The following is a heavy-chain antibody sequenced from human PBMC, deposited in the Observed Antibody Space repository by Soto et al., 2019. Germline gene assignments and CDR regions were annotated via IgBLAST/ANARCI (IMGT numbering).Heavy chain of an antibody. Sequence: PGGSLRLSCAASGFTFSSYWMSWVRQAPGKGLEWVANIKQDGSEKYYVDSVKGRFTISRDNAKNSLYLQMNSLRAEDTAVYYCARELPYSSSWIQDYYYMDVWGKGTTVTVSS. V-gene: IGHV3-7*01. D-gene: IGHD6-13*01. CDR3: ARELPYSSSWIQDYYYMDV. J-gene: IGHJ6*03. CDR1: GFTFSSYW. CDR2: IKQDGSEK.